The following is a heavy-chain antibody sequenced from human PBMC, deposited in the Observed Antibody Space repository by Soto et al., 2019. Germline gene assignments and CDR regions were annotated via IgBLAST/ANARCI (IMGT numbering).Heavy chain of an antibody. CDR2: ISSDGSTT. V-gene: IGHV3-74*01. CDR3: ARDRNPYYLDS. Sequence: EVRLVESGGGLVQPGGSLRLSCVASGFTFSNYWMHWVRQAPGKGLVWVSRISSDGSTTSYADSVKGRFTVSRDNAKNTLYLQMNSLRAEDTAVYYCARDRNPYYLDSWGLGTLLTVSS. D-gene: IGHD1-1*01. CDR1: GFTFSNYW. J-gene: IGHJ4*02.